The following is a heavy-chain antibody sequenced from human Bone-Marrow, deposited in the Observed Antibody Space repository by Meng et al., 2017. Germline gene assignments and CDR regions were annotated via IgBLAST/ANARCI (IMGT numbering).Heavy chain of an antibody. J-gene: IGHJ4*02. CDR2: IKSKTDGGTT. CDR1: GFTFSNAW. D-gene: IGHD3-3*01. CDR3: TTARINFWSGYFPSNNY. Sequence: GESLKISCAASGFTFSNAWMSWVRQAPGKGLEWVGRIKSKTDGGTTDYAAPVKDRFTISRDDSKNTLYLQMNSLKTEDTAVYYCTTARINFWSGYFPSNNYWGQGTLVTVSS. V-gene: IGHV3-15*01.